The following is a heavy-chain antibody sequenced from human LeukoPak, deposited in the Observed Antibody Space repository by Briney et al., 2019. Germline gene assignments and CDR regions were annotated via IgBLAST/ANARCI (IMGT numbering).Heavy chain of an antibody. CDR2: IGTAGDT. CDR3: ARSGFTADAFDI. Sequence: PGGSLRLSCAASGFTFSSYDMHWVRQATGKGLEWVSAIGTAGDTYYPGSVKGRFTISRENAKNSLYLQMNSLRAGDTAVYYCARSGFTADAFDIWGQGTMVTVSS. CDR1: GFTFSSYD. V-gene: IGHV3-13*01. J-gene: IGHJ3*02. D-gene: IGHD3-10*01.